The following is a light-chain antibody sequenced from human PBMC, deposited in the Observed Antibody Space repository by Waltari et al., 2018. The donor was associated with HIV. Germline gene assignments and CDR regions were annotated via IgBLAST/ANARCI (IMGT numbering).Light chain of an antibody. Sequence: EIVLTQSPGTLSLSPGERATLSCRASQSLSGTYLAWYQHKPGQAPRLLIHALSSRATGIPDRFTGSGSGTDFTLTISRLEPEDLAVYYCQQYGSSPRTFGQGTKLEIK. CDR3: QQYGSSPRT. CDR2: ALS. J-gene: IGKJ2*01. V-gene: IGKV3-20*01. CDR1: QSLSGTY.